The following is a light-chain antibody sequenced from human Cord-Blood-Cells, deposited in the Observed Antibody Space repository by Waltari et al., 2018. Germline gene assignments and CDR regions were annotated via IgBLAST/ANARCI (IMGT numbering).Light chain of an antibody. CDR2: DVS. CDR3: CSYAGSYVV. V-gene: IGLV2-11*01. J-gene: IGLJ2*01. CDR1: SSDVGVYNY. Sequence: QSALTQPRSVSGSPGQSVTISCTGTSSDVGVYNYVSCDQQHPGKAPKLMIYDVSKRPSGVPDRFSGSKSGNTASLTISGLQAEDEADYYCCSYAGSYVVFGGGTKLTVL.